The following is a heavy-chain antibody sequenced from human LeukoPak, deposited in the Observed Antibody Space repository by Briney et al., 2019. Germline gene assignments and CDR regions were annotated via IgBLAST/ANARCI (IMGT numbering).Heavy chain of an antibody. CDR3: AHPSTPDYGGLDY. CDR2: ITGSGGSI. CDR1: GFTFRPYV. J-gene: IGHJ4*02. D-gene: IGHD4-17*01. V-gene: IGHV3-23*01. Sequence: PGGSLRLSCAASGFTFRPYVMTWVRQAPGKGLEWVSAITGSGGSIYYADSVRGRFTISRDNSKNTLYLQMSSLRAEDTAIYYCAHPSTPDYGGLDYWGQGTLVTVSS.